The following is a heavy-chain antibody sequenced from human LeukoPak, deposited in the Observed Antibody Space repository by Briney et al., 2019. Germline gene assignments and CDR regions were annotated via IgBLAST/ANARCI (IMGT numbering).Heavy chain of an antibody. D-gene: IGHD6-19*01. Sequence: PGGSLRLSCAASGFTFSSYAMNWVRQAPGKGLEWVSAISGSGGSTYYADSVKGRFTISRDNSKNTLYLQMNSLKTEDAAVYYCTTDMIAVAEEGYYFDYWGQGTLVTVSS. V-gene: IGHV3-23*01. CDR3: TTDMIAVAEEGYYFDY. CDR1: GFTFSSYA. CDR2: ISGSGGST. J-gene: IGHJ4*02.